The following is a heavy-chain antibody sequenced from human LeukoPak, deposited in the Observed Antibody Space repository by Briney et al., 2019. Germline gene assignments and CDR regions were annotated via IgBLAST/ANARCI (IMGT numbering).Heavy chain of an antibody. Sequence: PGGSLRLSCAASGFTVSSNYMSWVRQAPGKGLEWVSVIYSGGSTYYADSVKGRFTISRDNSKNTLYLQKNSLRAEDTAVYYCARARPGSAIASYYYGMDVWGQGTTVTVSS. CDR3: ARARPGSAIASYYYGMDV. J-gene: IGHJ6*02. D-gene: IGHD3-10*01. CDR1: GFTVSSNY. CDR2: IYSGGST. V-gene: IGHV3-66*01.